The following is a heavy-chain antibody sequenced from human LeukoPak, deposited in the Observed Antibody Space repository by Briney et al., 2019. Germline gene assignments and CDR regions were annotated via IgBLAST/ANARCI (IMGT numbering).Heavy chain of an antibody. CDR1: GFTFSSYS. J-gene: IGHJ4*02. Sequence: GGSLRLSCAASGFTFSSYSMNWVRQAPGKGLEWVSSISSSSSYIYYADSVKGRFTISRDNAKNSLYLQMNSLRAEDTAVYYCARTSEVLREYYFDYWGQGTLVTVSS. CDR2: ISSSSSYI. V-gene: IGHV3-21*01. D-gene: IGHD2/OR15-2a*01. CDR3: ARTSEVLREYYFDY.